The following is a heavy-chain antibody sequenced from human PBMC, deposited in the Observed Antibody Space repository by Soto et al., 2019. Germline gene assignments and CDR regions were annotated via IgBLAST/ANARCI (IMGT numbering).Heavy chain of an antibody. CDR2: IIPIFGTA. V-gene: IGHV1-69*06. CDR3: ARGEDSRGPYYGMDV. Sequence: QVQLVQSGAEVKQPGSSVKVSCKASGDTFSNYAVSWVRQAPGQGLEWMGRIIPIFGTANSAQRFQGRVTITADKSTTTAYMELSSLRSEDTAVYYCARGEDSRGPYYGMDVWGQGTTVTVSS. D-gene: IGHD2-15*01. J-gene: IGHJ6*02. CDR1: GDTFSNYA.